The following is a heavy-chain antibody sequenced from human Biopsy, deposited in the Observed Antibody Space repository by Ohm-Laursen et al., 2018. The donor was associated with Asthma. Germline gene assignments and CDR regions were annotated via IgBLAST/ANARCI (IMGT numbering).Heavy chain of an antibody. J-gene: IGHJ6*02. CDR3: ARCQVGYSSGWSLLLKKIYYSGMDV. Sequence: ASVKVSCKAPGGTFSNFAISWVRQAPGQGLEWLGGIMTVFGTTNYAQKFQGRVTITADESTSTAYMEETSLRSEDTAIYYCARCQVGYSSGWSLLLKKIYYSGMDVWGQGTAVTVS. CDR2: IMTVFGTT. V-gene: IGHV1-69*13. D-gene: IGHD6-19*01. CDR1: GGTFSNFA.